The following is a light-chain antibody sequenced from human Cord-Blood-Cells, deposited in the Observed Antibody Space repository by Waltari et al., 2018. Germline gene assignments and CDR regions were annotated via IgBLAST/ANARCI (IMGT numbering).Light chain of an antibody. V-gene: IGKV3-20*01. Sequence: EIVLTQSPGTLSLSPGARATLPFRASQRVSCSYLAWYQQKPGQAPRHRIYGASSRATGIPDRFSCSGSGTDFTLTISRLEPEDFAVYYCQQYGSSWTFGEGTKVEIK. CDR1: QRVSCSY. CDR2: GAS. J-gene: IGKJ1*01. CDR3: QQYGSSWT.